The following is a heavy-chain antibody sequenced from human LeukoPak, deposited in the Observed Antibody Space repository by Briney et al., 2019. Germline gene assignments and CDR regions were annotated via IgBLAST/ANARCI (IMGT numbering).Heavy chain of an antibody. CDR1: GFTFSNYP. V-gene: IGHV3-30-3*01. J-gene: IGHJ4*02. CDR3: VKDRTGTYTLDY. Sequence: GGSLRLSCAATGFTFSNYPIHWGRQAPGKGLEWVAFISDDGSRQHYADSVKGRFTISRDNSKNTLNLQMNSLRAEDTAVCYCVKDRTGTYTLDYWGQGTLVTVSS. CDR2: ISDDGSRQ. D-gene: IGHD3-10*01.